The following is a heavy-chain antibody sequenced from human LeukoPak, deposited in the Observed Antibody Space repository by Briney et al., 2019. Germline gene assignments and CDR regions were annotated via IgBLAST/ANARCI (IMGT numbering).Heavy chain of an antibody. D-gene: IGHD3-10*01. CDR1: GFTFDDYA. Sequence: GGTLRLSCAASGFTFDDYAMHWGRQAPGKGLEWVSGISWNSGSIGYADSVKGRFTISRDNAKNSLYLQMNSLRAEDTAVYYCLRGDRRDYWGQGTLVTVSS. J-gene: IGHJ4*02. CDR3: LRGDRRDY. V-gene: IGHV3-9*01. CDR2: ISWNSGSI.